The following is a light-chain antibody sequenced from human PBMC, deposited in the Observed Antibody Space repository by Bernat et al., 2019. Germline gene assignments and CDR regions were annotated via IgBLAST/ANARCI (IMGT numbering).Light chain of an antibody. CDR3: ASWDSSLKGYV. Sequence: QFVLTQPPSVSAAPGQRVTISCSGSSSNIGSDTVNLYQQVPCTAPKLLIYSNNRRPSGVPDRFSGSKSGTSASLAIGGLQSEDEADYYCASWDSSLKGYVLGKETKVTV. CDR1: SSNIGSDT. CDR2: SNN. V-gene: IGLV1-44*01. J-gene: IGLJ1*01.